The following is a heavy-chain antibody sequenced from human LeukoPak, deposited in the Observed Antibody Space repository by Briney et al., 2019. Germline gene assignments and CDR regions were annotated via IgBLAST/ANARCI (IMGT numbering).Heavy chain of an antibody. J-gene: IGHJ5*02. CDR2: IYYSGST. CDR3: ARLLVRDWFDH. Sequence: SETLSLTCTVSGGSISSYYWSWIRQPPGKGLEWIGYIYYSGSTNYNPSLKSRVTISVDTSKNQFSLKLSSVTAADTAVYYCARLLVRDWFDHWGQGTLVTVSS. V-gene: IGHV4-59*08. CDR1: GGSISSYY.